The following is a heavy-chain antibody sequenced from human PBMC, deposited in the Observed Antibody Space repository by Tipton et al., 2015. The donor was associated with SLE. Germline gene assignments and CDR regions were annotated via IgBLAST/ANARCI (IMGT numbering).Heavy chain of an antibody. J-gene: IGHJ6*03. CDR1: GDSISSFY. D-gene: IGHD2-21*01. CDR2: SGST. CDR3: ARGRLNPYSHYYYMDV. Sequence: GLVKPSETVSLTCTVSGDSISSFYWSWIRQPPGKGLEWIGYSGSTNYNPSLKSRVTISLDTSERQFSLKLASVTAADTAVYYCARGRLNPYSHYYYMDVWGKGTTVTVSS. V-gene: IGHV4-59*01.